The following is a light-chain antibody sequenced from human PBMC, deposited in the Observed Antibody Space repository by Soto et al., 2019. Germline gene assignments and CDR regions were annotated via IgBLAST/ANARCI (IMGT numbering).Light chain of an antibody. CDR1: SSDVGGYNY. CDR3: SSFAGSFYWV. J-gene: IGLJ2*01. Sequence: QSVLTQPPSASGSPGQSVTISCTGTSSDVGGYNYVSWYQQHPGKAPKLMIYEVSKRPSGVPERFSGSKSGNTASLTVSGLQAEDEADYYCSSFAGSFYWVFGGGTQLTVL. CDR2: EVS. V-gene: IGLV2-8*01.